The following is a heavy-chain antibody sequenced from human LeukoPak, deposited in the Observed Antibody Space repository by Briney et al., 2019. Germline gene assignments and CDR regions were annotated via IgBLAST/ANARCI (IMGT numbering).Heavy chain of an antibody. CDR1: GGSISSYY. CDR3: ARGLLRFLEWPYDY. V-gene: IGHV4-59*01. D-gene: IGHD3-3*01. CDR2: IYYSGST. Sequence: SETLSLTCTVSGGSISSYYWSWIRQPPGKGLEWIGYIYYSGSTNYNPSLKSRVTISVDTSKNQLSLKLSSVTAADTAVYYCARGLLRFLEWPYDYWGQGTLVTVSS. J-gene: IGHJ4*02.